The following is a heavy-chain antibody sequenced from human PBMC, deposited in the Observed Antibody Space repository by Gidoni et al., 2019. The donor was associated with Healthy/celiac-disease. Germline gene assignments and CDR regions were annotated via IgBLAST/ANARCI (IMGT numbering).Heavy chain of an antibody. CDR3: AREYYGSGSLPLMGY. J-gene: IGHJ4*02. V-gene: IGHV3-33*01. CDR2: IWYDGSNK. D-gene: IGHD3-10*01. Sequence: QVQLVESGGGVVQPGRSLRLSCAASGFTFSSYGMRWVRQAPGKGLGWVAVIWYDGSNKYYADSVKGRFTISRDNSKNTLYLQMNSLRAEDTAVYYCAREYYGSGSLPLMGYWGQGTLVTVSS. CDR1: GFTFSSYG.